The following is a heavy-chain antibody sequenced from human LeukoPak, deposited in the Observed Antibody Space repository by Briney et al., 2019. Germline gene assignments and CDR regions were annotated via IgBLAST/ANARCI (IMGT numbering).Heavy chain of an antibody. V-gene: IGHV3-21*01. CDR1: GFTFSSYS. CDR3: ARDGQDIVVVPAARGNWFDP. Sequence: PGGSLRLSCAASGFTFSSYSMNWVRQALGKGLEWVSSISSSSSYIYYADSVKGRFTISRDNAKNSLYLQMNSLRAEDTAVYYCARDGQDIVVVPAARGNWFDPWGQGTLVTVSS. D-gene: IGHD2-2*01. CDR2: ISSSSSYI. J-gene: IGHJ5*02.